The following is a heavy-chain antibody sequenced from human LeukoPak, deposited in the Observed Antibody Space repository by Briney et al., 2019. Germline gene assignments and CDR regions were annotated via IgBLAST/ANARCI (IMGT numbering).Heavy chain of an antibody. V-gene: IGHV3-23*01. CDR3: AKDPTHYRVWDYYETIGLSY. CDR2: ISGSGGST. D-gene: IGHD3-22*01. Sequence: PGGSLRLSCAASGFTFSSYAMSWVRQAPGKGLEWVSAISGSGGSTYYADSVKGRFTISRDNSKNTLSLHMNSLRAEDTAVYYCAKDPTHYRVWDYYETIGLSYWGQGTLVTVSS. CDR1: GFTFSSYA. J-gene: IGHJ4*02.